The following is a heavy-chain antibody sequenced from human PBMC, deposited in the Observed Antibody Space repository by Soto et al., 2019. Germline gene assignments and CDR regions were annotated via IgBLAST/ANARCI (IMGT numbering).Heavy chain of an antibody. V-gene: IGHV4-31*03. J-gene: IGHJ5*02. Sequence: QVQLQESGPGLVKPSETLSLTCTVSGDSISGGASFWSWIRQPPGKGLEWXANVYYSGSSYYNPSLKSRLTISVDTTKNQFSLQLKSMTAADTAVYYCAKLSCTSSTCYFPGWFDPWGQGTLVTVSS. D-gene: IGHD2-2*01. CDR3: AKLSCTSSTCYFPGWFDP. CDR2: VYYSGSS. CDR1: GDSISGGASF.